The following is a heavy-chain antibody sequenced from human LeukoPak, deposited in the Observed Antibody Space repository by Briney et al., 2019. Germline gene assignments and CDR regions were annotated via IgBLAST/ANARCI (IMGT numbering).Heavy chain of an antibody. V-gene: IGHV3-21*01. CDR2: ISGSGSDI. J-gene: IGHJ3*01. CDR3: ARRTFPNDAFDV. D-gene: IGHD1-7*01. CDR1: GFTFSGYA. Sequence: GGSLRLSCAASGFTFSGYAMNWVRQTPGKGLEWVSAISGSGSDIYYADSVKGRFTISRDNPKRSLYLQMNSLRAEDTAVYYCARRTFPNDAFDVWGQGTVVTVSS.